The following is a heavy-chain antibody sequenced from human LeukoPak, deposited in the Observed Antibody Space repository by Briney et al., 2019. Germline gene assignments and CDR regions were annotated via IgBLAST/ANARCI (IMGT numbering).Heavy chain of an antibody. Sequence: PGGSLRLSCAASGFTFSNYWMSWVRQAPGKGLEWVANIKEDGSEKYYVDSVKGRFAISRDSAKNSLYLQMNGLRVEDTAIYYCARGGSNTWYRWAQGTLVNVSS. V-gene: IGHV3-7*01. CDR1: GFTFSNYW. D-gene: IGHD6-13*01. CDR3: ARGGSNTWYR. CDR2: IKEDGSEK. J-gene: IGHJ5*02.